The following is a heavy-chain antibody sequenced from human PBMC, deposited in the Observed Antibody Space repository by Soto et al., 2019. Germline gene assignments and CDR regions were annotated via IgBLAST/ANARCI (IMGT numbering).Heavy chain of an antibody. D-gene: IGHD3-10*01. CDR3: ARGGAMVRGVISWFDP. V-gene: IGHV4-31*03. CDR2: IYYSGST. Sequence: SETLSLTCTVSAGSISSGGYYWSWIRQHPGKGLEWIGYIYYSGSTYYNPSLKSRVTISVDTSKNQFSLKLSSVTAADTAVYYCARGGAMVRGVISWFDPWGQGTLVTVSS. J-gene: IGHJ5*02. CDR1: AGSISSGGYY.